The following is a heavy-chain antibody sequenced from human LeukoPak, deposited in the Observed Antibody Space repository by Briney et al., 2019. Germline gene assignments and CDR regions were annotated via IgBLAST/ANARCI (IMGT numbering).Heavy chain of an antibody. Sequence: ASVKVSCKASGGTFSSYAISWVRQAPGQGLEWMGGIIPIFGTANYAQKFQDRLTITADKSTSTAYMELSSLRSEDTAVYYCASATLRCSGGSCYEVDVWGKGTTVTVSS. CDR3: ASATLRCSGGSCYEVDV. V-gene: IGHV1-69*06. CDR1: GGTFSSYA. D-gene: IGHD2-15*01. CDR2: IIPIFGTA. J-gene: IGHJ6*04.